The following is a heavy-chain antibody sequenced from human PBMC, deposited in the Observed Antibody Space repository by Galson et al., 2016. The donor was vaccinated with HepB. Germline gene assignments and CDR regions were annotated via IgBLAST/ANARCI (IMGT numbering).Heavy chain of an antibody. CDR3: AKDGWFGERDYYYYGMDV. Sequence: SLRLSCAASGFTFRSYGMHWVRQAPGKGLEWVAVIWYDGSNKYYTDSVKGRFTISRDNSKNTLYLQMNGLRAEDTAVYYCAKDGWFGERDYYYYGMDVWGQGTTVTVSS. CDR1: GFTFRSYG. CDR2: IWYDGSNK. D-gene: IGHD3-10*01. V-gene: IGHV3-33*06. J-gene: IGHJ6*02.